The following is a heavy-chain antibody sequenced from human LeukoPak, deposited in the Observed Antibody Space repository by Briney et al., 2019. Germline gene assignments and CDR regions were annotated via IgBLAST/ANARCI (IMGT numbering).Heavy chain of an antibody. D-gene: IGHD6-6*01. Sequence: SQTLSLTCTVSGGSISSGGYYWSWIRQPPGKGLEWIGYIYHSGSTYYNPSLKSRVTISVDRSKNQFSLKLSSVTAADTAVYYCARGSSSSGAFDIWGQGTMVPVSS. J-gene: IGHJ3*02. CDR1: GGSISSGGYY. CDR2: IYHSGST. V-gene: IGHV4-30-2*01. CDR3: ARGSSSSGAFDI.